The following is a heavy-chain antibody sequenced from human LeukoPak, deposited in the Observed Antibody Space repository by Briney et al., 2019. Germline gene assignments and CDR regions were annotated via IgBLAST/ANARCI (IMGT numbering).Heavy chain of an antibody. J-gene: IGHJ6*02. CDR2: ISAYNGKT. CDR1: GYTFTSYC. V-gene: IGHV1-18*01. CDR3: AREHYDILTDYYNEWDYYGMDV. D-gene: IGHD3-9*01. Sequence: ASVKVSCKASGYTFTSYCISWVRQAPGQGLEGMGWISAYNGKTNYAQKFQGRVTMTTDTPTSTAYMELRSLRSDDTAVYYCAREHYDILTDYYNEWDYYGMDVWGQGTTVTVSS.